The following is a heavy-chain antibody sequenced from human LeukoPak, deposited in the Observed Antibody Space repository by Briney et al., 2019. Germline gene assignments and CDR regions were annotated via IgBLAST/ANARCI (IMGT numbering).Heavy chain of an antibody. Sequence: ASVKVSCKASGYTFTTYGISWVRQAPGQGLEWLLWISGYNANTTYVQKFPGRVTMTTDTSTNTAYMELTMLRSDDPAVYSCATPETSGEDWFDPWGQGTLVTVSS. J-gene: IGHJ5*02. CDR3: ATPETSGEDWFDP. CDR2: ISGYNANT. D-gene: IGHD3-16*01. V-gene: IGHV1-18*01. CDR1: GYTFTTYG.